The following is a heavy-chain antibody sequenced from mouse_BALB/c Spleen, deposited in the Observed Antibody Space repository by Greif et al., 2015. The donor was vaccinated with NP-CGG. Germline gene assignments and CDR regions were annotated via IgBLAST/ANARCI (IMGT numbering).Heavy chain of an antibody. CDR3: VRGTTSH. CDR2: IRSKSNNYAT. Sequence: EVKLVESGGGLVQPKGSLKLSCAASGFTFNTYAMNWVRQAPGKGLEWVARIRSKSNNYATYYADSVKDRFTISRDDSQSMLYLQMNNLKTEDTAMYYCVRGTTSHWGQGTSVTVSS. V-gene: IGHV10-1*02. D-gene: IGHD1-1*01. J-gene: IGHJ4*01. CDR1: GFTFNTYA.